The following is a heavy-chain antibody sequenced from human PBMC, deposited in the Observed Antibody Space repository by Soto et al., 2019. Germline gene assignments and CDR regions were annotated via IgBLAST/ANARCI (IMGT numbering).Heavy chain of an antibody. CDR3: AKDARTGYSSNWYPLDY. J-gene: IGHJ4*02. Sequence: GGSLRLSCAASGFTFDDYAMHWVRQAPGTGLEWVSGISWNSGSIGYADSVKGRFTISRDNAKNSLYLQMNSLRTEDTALYYCAKDARTGYSSNWYPLDYWGQGTLVTVPQ. D-gene: IGHD6-13*01. CDR1: GFTFDDYA. V-gene: IGHV3-9*01. CDR2: ISWNSGSI.